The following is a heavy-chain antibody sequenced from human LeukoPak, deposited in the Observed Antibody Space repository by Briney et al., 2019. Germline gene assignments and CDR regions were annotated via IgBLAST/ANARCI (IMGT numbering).Heavy chain of an antibody. CDR3: ARVKEQWLVLDAFDI. Sequence: ASVKVSCKASGYTFTSYYMHWVRQAPGQGLEWMGIINPSGGSTSYAQKFQGRVTMTRDTSTSTVYMELSSLRSEGTAVYYCARVKEQWLVLDAFDIWGQGTMVTVSS. V-gene: IGHV1-46*01. CDR2: INPSGGST. D-gene: IGHD6-19*01. CDR1: GYTFTSYY. J-gene: IGHJ3*02.